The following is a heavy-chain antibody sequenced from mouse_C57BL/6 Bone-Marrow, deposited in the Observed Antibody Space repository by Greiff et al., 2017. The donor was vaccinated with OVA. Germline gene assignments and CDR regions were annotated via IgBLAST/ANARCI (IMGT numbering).Heavy chain of an antibody. CDR2: IYPGGGYT. CDR3: ARSTYLLRSDY. V-gene: IGHV1-63*01. CDR1: GYTFTNYW. D-gene: IGHD1-1*01. J-gene: IGHJ2*01. Sequence: VQLQQSGAELVRPGTSVKMSCKASGYTFTNYWIGWAKQRPGHGLEWIGVIYPGGGYTNYNEKFKSKATLTVDTSSSTAYMQLSSLTSEDSAVYYCARSTYLLRSDYWGQGTTLTVSS.